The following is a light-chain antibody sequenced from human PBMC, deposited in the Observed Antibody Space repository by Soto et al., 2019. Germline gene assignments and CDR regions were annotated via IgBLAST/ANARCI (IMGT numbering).Light chain of an antibody. Sequence: QSVLTQPASVSGSPGQSITISCTGTSSDVGSYNRVSWYQQHPGKAPKLMIYEVSKRPSGVSNRFSGSKSGNTASLTISGIQAEEEDDYYGCSYAGSRAYLFVFGGGTKLTVL. CDR2: EVS. CDR1: SSDVGSYNR. V-gene: IGLV2-23*02. CDR3: CSYAGSRAYLFV. J-gene: IGLJ2*01.